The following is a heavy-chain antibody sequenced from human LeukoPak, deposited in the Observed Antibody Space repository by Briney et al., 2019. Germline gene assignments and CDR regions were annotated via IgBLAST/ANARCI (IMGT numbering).Heavy chain of an antibody. V-gene: IGHV4-31*03. D-gene: IGHD5-18*01. J-gene: IGHJ4*02. CDR1: GGSISSGGYY. Sequence: SQTLSLTCTVSGGSISSGGYYWSWIRQHPGTGLEWIGYIYYSGSTYYNPSLKSRVTISVDTSKNQFSLKLSSVTAADTAVYYCARTDTAMAPFDYWGQGTLVTVSS. CDR2: IYYSGST. CDR3: ARTDTAMAPFDY.